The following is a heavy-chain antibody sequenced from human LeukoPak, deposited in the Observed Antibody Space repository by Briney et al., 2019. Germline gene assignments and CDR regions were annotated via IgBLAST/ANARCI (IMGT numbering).Heavy chain of an antibody. V-gene: IGHV3-30*04. CDR3: ARRRNYYDSSLDAFDI. D-gene: IGHD3-22*01. CDR2: ISYDGSNK. J-gene: IGHJ3*02. CDR1: GFTFSSYA. Sequence: GGSLRLSCAASGFTFSSYAMHWVRQAPGKGLEWVAVISYDGSNKYYADSVKGRSTISRDNSKNTLYLQMNSLRAEDTAVYYCARRRNYYDSSLDAFDIWGQGTMVTVSS.